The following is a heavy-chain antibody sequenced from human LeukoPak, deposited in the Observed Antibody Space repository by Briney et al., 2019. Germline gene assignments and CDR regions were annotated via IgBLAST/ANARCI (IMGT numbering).Heavy chain of an antibody. J-gene: IGHJ4*02. CDR1: GFTFSSYA. CDR2: ISYDGSNK. Sequence: QPGGSLRLSCAASGFTFSSYAMHWVRQAPGKGLEWVAVISYDGSNKYYADSVKGRFTISRDNSKNTLYLQMNSLRAEDTAVYYCAKDPTSQWLVLVGAWYFDYWGQGTLVTVSS. D-gene: IGHD6-19*01. CDR3: AKDPTSQWLVLVGAWYFDY. V-gene: IGHV3-30*04.